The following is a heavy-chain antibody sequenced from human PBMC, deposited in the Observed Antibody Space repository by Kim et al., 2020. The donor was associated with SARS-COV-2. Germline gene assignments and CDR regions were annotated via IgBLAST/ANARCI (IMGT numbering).Heavy chain of an antibody. V-gene: IGHV5-51*01. CDR3: ARHGSSWYNYYYYGMDV. CDR2: IYPGDSDT. Sequence: GESLKISCKGSGYSFTSYWIGWVRQMPGKGLEWMGIIYPGDSDTRYSPSFQGQVTISADKSISTAYLQWSSLKASDTAMYYCARHGSSWYNYYYYGMDVWGQGTTVTVSS. J-gene: IGHJ6*02. D-gene: IGHD6-13*01. CDR1: GYSFTSYW.